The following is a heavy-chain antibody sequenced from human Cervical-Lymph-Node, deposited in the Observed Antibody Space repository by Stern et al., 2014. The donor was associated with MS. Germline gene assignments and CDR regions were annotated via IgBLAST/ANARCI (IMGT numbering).Heavy chain of an antibody. CDR2: TNPNSGDS. CDR3: VRERGRAGPAMADY. D-gene: IGHD5-18*01. CDR1: GYSFTGNY. J-gene: IGHJ4*02. V-gene: IGHV1-2*06. Sequence: VQLVESGAEVKKPGASVKVSCKAAGYSFTGNYIHWLRQAPGQGLEWMGRTNPNSGDSNYALKFQGRVTMTRDTSISTAYMNLNRLGIDDTAVYYCVRERGRAGPAMADYWGQGTLVTVSS.